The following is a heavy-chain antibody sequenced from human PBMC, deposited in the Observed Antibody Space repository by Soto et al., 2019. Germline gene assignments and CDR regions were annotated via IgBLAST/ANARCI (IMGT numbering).Heavy chain of an antibody. CDR3: ARVPTVTPVFFDY. V-gene: IGHV3-33*01. CDR2: IWYDGSNK. D-gene: IGHD4-17*01. J-gene: IGHJ4*02. Sequence: QVQLVESGGGVVQPGRSLRLSCAASGFTCSSYGMHWVRQGPGKGLEWVAVIWYDGSNKYYADSVKGRFTISRDNSKNTLYLQMNSLRAEDTAVYYCARVPTVTPVFFDYWGQGTLVTVSS. CDR1: GFTCSSYG.